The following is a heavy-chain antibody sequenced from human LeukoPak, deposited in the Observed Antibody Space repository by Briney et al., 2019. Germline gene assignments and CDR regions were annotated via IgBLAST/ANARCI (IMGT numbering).Heavy chain of an antibody. Sequence: GGSLRLSCAASGFTFSDYYMRWIRQAPGKGLEWVSFINSGGSSIYYVDSVKGRFTISRDNAKNSLYLQMSSLRAEDTAVYYCASNLAANYHFYYGIDVWGQGTTVTVSS. CDR1: GFTFSDYY. D-gene: IGHD1-26*01. V-gene: IGHV3-11*01. J-gene: IGHJ6*02. CDR2: INSGGSSI. CDR3: ASNLAANYHFYYGIDV.